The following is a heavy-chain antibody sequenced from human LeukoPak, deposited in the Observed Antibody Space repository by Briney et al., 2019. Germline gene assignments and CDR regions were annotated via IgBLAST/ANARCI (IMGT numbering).Heavy chain of an antibody. J-gene: IGHJ4*02. V-gene: IGHV3-33*01. D-gene: IGHD6-13*01. CDR1: GFTFSSYG. Sequence: GGSLRLSCAASGFTFSSYGMHWVRQAPGKGLEWGAVIWYDGSNKYYADSVKGRFTISRDNSKNTLYLQMNSLRAEDTAVYYCAREGYSSSWYHPYFDYWGQGTLVTVSS. CDR2: IWYDGSNK. CDR3: AREGYSSSWYHPYFDY.